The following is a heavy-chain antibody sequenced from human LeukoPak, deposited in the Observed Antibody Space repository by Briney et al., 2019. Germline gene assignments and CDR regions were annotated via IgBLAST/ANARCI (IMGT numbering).Heavy chain of an antibody. D-gene: IGHD5-24*01. CDR3: ARGGPRTDDYNFDY. CDR2: VYDGGKT. J-gene: IGHJ4*02. V-gene: IGHV4-59*01. CDR1: GASIGSFY. Sequence: PSETLSLTCSVSGASIGSFYWSGIRQTPGKGLEWIGYVYDGGKTYYNPSLKGRVTISVDTSNNQFSLKLRSVTAADTAVYYCARGGPRTDDYNFDYWGQGTLVSVSS.